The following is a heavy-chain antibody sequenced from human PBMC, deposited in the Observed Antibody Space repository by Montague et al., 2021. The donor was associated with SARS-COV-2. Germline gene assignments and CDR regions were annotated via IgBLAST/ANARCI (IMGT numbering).Heavy chain of an antibody. CDR2: AYYVLSTNSANT. V-gene: IGHV4-59*01. D-gene: IGHD3-16*01. CDR3: ARTWRFGQSYGLDI. CDR1: GDSISSYY. J-gene: IGHJ3*02. Sequence: SETLSLTCSVSGDSISSYYYNWIRQTPGKGLEWIGYAYYVLSTNSANTHSNPSLKRRVTISLDTSENQFSLKLSSVTAADTAVYYCARTWRFGQSYGLDIWGQGTMVTVSS.